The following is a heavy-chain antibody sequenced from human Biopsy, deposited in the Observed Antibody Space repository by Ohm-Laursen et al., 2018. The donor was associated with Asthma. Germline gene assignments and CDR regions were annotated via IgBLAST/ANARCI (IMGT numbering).Heavy chain of an antibody. V-gene: IGHV4-39*01. Sequence: GTLSLTWSLSSGSGGYMRSGNYYWGWIRQPPGKGLEWIGSIYYSGTTYYDPSLERRVTVSADTSKNQFSLKLTSVTAADTAVYYCVRGSSSWHHGPFHYYYGLDVWGQGTTATVSS. CDR2: IYYSGTT. CDR1: SGSGGYMRSGNYY. J-gene: IGHJ6*02. D-gene: IGHD6-13*01. CDR3: VRGSSSWHHGPFHYYYGLDV.